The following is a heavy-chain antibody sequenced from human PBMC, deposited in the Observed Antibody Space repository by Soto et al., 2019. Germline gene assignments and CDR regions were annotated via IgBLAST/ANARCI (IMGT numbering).Heavy chain of an antibody. CDR2: IWYDGSNK. D-gene: IGHD2-2*01. Sequence: GGSLRLSCAASGFTFSSYGMHWVRQAPGKGLEWVAVIWYDGSNKYYADSVKGRFTISRDDSNNMVNLQMNSLKIEDTAVFYCTTDSYSSITIVRFDYWGHGTLVTVSS. CDR1: GFTFSSYG. V-gene: IGHV3-33*03. J-gene: IGHJ4*01. CDR3: TTDSYSSITIVRFDY.